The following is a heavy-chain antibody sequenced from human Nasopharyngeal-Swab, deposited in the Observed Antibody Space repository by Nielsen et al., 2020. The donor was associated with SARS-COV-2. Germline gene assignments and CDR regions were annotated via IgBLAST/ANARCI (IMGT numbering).Heavy chain of an antibody. D-gene: IGHD5-18*01. V-gene: IGHV4-61*02. CDR2: IYTSGST. J-gene: IGHJ3*02. CDR3: ARDNTAMDSGAFDI. CDR1: GGSISSGSYY. Sequence: LRLSCTVSGGSISSGSYYWSWIRQPAGKGLERIGRIYTSGSTNYNPSLKSRVTISVDTSKNQFSLKLSSVTAADTAVYYCARDNTAMDSGAFDIWGQGTMVTVSS.